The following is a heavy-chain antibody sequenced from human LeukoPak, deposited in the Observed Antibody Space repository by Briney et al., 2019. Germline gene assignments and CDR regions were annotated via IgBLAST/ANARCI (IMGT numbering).Heavy chain of an antibody. CDR2: INHSGST. J-gene: IGHJ4*02. V-gene: IGHV4-34*01. D-gene: IGHD3-16*01. CDR3: ARDLGENFDY. CDR1: GGSFSGYY. Sequence: PSETLSLTCAVYGGSFSGYYWSWLRQPPGKGLEWIGEINHSGSTNYNPSLKSRVTISVDTSKSQFSLKLSSVTAEDTAVYYCARDLGENFDYWGQGTLVTVSS.